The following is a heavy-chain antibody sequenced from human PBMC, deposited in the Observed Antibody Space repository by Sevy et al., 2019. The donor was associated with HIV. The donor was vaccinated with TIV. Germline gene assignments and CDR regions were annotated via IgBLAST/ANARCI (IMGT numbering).Heavy chain of an antibody. Sequence: GGSLRLSCAASGFPFINYWMQWVRQSPEKGLVWVSRISTDGRTTGYADSVKGRFTISRDNSKNPLYLQINSLRVEDTAVYYCARGGYFWTGYSNDAFYLWGQGTMVTVSS. CDR3: ARGGYFWTGYSNDAFYL. J-gene: IGHJ3*01. CDR1: GFPFINYW. V-gene: IGHV3-74*01. CDR2: ISTDGRTT. D-gene: IGHD3-3*01.